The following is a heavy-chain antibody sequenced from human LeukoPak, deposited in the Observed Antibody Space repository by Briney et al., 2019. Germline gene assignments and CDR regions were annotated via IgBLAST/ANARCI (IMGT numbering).Heavy chain of an antibody. CDR2: IRSKPYGGTT. CDR3: TRGDYYDSSGYYFLFDY. Sequence: PGRSLRLSCTASGFTFGDYGMSWVRQAPGKGLEWVGFIRSKPYGGTTEYAASVKGRFTISRDDSESIAYLQMNSLKTEDTAAYYCTRGDYYDSSGYYFLFDYWGQGTLVTVSS. CDR1: GFTFGDYG. J-gene: IGHJ4*02. V-gene: IGHV3-49*04. D-gene: IGHD3-22*01.